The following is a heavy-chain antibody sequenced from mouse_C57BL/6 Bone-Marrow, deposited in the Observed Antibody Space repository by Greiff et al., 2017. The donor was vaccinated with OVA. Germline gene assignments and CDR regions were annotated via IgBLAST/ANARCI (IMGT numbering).Heavy chain of an antibody. D-gene: IGHD2-5*01. CDR2: INPGSGGT. J-gene: IGHJ2*01. Sequence: VKLMESGAELVRPGTSVKVSCKASGYAFTNYLIEWVKQRPGQGLEWIGVINPGSGGTNYNEKFKGKATLTADKSSSTAYMQLSSLTSEDSAVYFCARRGYSKGFDYWGQGTTLTVSS. CDR1: GYAFTNYL. CDR3: ARRGYSKGFDY. V-gene: IGHV1-54*01.